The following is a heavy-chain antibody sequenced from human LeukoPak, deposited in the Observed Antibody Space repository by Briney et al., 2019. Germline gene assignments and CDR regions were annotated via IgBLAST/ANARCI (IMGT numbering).Heavy chain of an antibody. Sequence: SETLSLTCTVSGGSISSYYWSWIRQPAGKGLEWIGRIYTSGSTNYNPSLKSRVTISVDTSKNQFSLKLSSVTAADTAVYYCARVVDYDFWSGYLVFDYWGQGTLVTVSS. CDR2: IYTSGST. D-gene: IGHD3-3*01. CDR3: ARVVDYDFWSGYLVFDY. J-gene: IGHJ4*02. CDR1: GGSISSYY. V-gene: IGHV4-4*07.